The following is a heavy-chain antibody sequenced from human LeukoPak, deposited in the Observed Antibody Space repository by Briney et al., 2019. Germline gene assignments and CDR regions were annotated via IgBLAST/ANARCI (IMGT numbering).Heavy chain of an antibody. CDR1: GGSISSYY. CDR2: IYYIGTT. V-gene: IGHV4-59*01. D-gene: IGHD3-22*01. J-gene: IGHJ3*02. CDR3: ARDLRYYDVRGYPHIAFDI. Sequence: PSETLSLTCTVSGGSISSYYWSWIRQPPGKGLEWIGNIYYIGTTKYNPSLKSRVTISVDTSKDQFSLNLNSVTAADTAVYYCARDLRYYDVRGYPHIAFDIWGQGTMVTVSS.